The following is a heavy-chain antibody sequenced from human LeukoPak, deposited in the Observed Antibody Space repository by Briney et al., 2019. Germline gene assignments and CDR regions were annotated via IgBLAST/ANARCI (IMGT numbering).Heavy chain of an antibody. V-gene: IGHV1-8*01. J-gene: IGHJ6*02. CDR1: GYTFTSYD. Sequence: ASVKVSCKASGYTFTSYDINWVRQATGQGLEWMGWMNPNSGNTGYAQKFQGRVTMTRNTSICTAYMELSSLRSEDTAVYYCARGRVRWTLRYYYYGMDVWGQGTTVTVSS. CDR2: MNPNSGNT. CDR3: ARGRVRWTLRYYYYGMDV. D-gene: IGHD4-23*01.